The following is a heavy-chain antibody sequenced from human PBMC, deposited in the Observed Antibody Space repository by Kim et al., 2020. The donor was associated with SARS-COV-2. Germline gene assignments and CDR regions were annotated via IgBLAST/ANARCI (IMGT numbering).Heavy chain of an antibody. CDR2: INHSGST. J-gene: IGHJ4*02. CDR3: ARDLPAAAGLDY. CDR1: GGSFSGYY. Sequence: SETLSLTCAVYGGSFSGYYWSWIRQPPGKGLEWIGEINHSGSTNYNPSLKSRVTISVDTSKNQFSLKLSSVTAADTAVYYCARDLPAAAGLDYWGQGTLVTVSS. D-gene: IGHD6-13*01. V-gene: IGHV4-34*01.